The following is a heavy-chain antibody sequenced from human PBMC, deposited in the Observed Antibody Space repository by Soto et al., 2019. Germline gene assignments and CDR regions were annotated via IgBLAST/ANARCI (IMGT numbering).Heavy chain of an antibody. D-gene: IGHD6-19*01. CDR2: MNSDSGNG. CDR3: ARCSDFQ. J-gene: IGHJ1*01. V-gene: IGHV1-8*01. Sequence: DSLKVSCNTSGYKFADYNMNWVRQATGRVLEWLGYMNSDSGNGGDAQKFQGRLTLTKTTSISTAYMELTNLRDADTAVYYCARCSDFQ. CDR1: GYKFADYN.